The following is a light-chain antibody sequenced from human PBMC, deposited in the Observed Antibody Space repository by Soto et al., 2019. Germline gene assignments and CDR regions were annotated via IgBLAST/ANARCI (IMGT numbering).Light chain of an antibody. J-gene: IGKJ5*01. CDR1: QSVSNF. CDR3: QQRSNWPPIT. CDR2: DAS. V-gene: IGKV3-11*01. Sequence: EIVLTQSPATLSLSPGERASLTCRASQSVSNFLAWYQHEPGQAPRLLIDDASVRATGVPARFSGSGSGTDFSLTISSLEPEDFAVYYCQQRSNWPPITFGQGTRLEIK.